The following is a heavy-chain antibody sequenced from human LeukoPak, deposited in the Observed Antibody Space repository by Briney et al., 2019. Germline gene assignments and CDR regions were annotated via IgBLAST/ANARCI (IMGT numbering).Heavy chain of an antibody. V-gene: IGHV4-39*07. Sequence: PSETLSLTCTVSGGSISSYYWGWIRQPPGKGLEWIGSMYYRGSTYYNPSLKSRITISVDTSKNQFSLKLSSVTAADTAVYYCARDNRWTRSGYSFDYWGQGTLVTVSS. D-gene: IGHD3-22*01. CDR2: MYYRGST. CDR1: GGSISSYY. J-gene: IGHJ4*02. CDR3: ARDNRWTRSGYSFDY.